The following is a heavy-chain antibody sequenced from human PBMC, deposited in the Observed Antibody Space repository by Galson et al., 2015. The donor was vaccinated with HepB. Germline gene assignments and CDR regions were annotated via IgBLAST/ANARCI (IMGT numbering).Heavy chain of an antibody. CDR2: VSSDESNK. V-gene: IGHV3-30*04. J-gene: IGHJ4*02. Sequence: VRQAPGKGLEWVALVSSDESNKYYADSVRGRFTISRDNSRNTVYLQMNSLRAEDTAVYYCARTFYFDYWGQGTLVTVSS. CDR3: ARTFYFDY.